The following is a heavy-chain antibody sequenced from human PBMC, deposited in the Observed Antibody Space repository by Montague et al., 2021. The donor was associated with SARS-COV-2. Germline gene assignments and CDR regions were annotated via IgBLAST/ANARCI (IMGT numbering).Heavy chain of an antibody. D-gene: IGHD6-13*01. V-gene: IGHV4-39*01. CDR3: GRQGSSSSWYGGYYYGMDV. CDR2: IYYSGST. J-gene: IGHJ6*02. CDR1: GGSISSSSYY. Sequence: SETLSFTCTVSGGSISSSSYYWGWIRQPPGKGLEWIGSIYYSGSTYYNPSLKSRVTISVDTSKNQFSLKLSSVTAADTAVYYCGRQGSSSSWYGGYYYGMDVWGQGTTVTVSS.